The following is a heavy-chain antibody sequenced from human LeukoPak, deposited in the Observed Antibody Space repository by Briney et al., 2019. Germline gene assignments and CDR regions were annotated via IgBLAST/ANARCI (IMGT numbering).Heavy chain of an antibody. V-gene: IGHV1-2*02. J-gene: IGHJ4*02. CDR3: ARARGIAAAAQPSGY. CDR1: GYTFTGYY. Sequence: ASVKVSCKASGYTFTGYYMHWVRQAPGQGLEWMGWINPNSGGTNYAQKFQGRVTMTRDTSISTAYMELSRLRSDDTAVYYCARARGIAAAAQPSGYWGQGTLVTVSS. CDR2: INPNSGGT. D-gene: IGHD6-13*01.